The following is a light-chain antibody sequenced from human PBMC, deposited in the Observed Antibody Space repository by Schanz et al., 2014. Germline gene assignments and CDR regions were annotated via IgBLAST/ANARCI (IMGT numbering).Light chain of an antibody. V-gene: IGKV4-1*01. CDR2: WAS. Sequence: DIVMTQSPDSLAVSLGERAIISCKSSQSVFFSSNNRDYLAWYQQKFGQPPKLLIYWASTRETGVPDRFSGSGSGTDFTLTISRLQAEDVALYYCQQYYYSPPTFGQGTKVEIK. J-gene: IGKJ1*01. CDR3: QQYYYSPPT. CDR1: QSVFFSSNNRDY.